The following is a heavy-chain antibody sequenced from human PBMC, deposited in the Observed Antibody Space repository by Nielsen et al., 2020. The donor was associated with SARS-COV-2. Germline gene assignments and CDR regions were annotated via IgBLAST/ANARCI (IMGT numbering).Heavy chain of an antibody. J-gene: IGHJ4*02. CDR2: ISYDGSNK. D-gene: IGHD3-22*01. CDR3: TTDSDYYDSSGYYFFDY. V-gene: IGHV3-30*03. Sequence: WIRQPPGKGLEWVAVISYDGSNKYYADSVKGRFTISRDNSKNTLYLQMNSLRAEDTAVYYCTTDSDYYDSSGYYFFDYWGQGTLVTVSS.